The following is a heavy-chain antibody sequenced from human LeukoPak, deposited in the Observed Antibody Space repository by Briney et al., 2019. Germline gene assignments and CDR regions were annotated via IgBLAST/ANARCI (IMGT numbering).Heavy chain of an antibody. D-gene: IGHD1-14*01. V-gene: IGHV3-7*01. J-gene: IGHJ4*02. CDR2: IKQDGSEK. CDR1: GFTFSSYS. CDR3: ARNQRRLDY. Sequence: GSLRLSCAASGFTFSSYSMNWVRQAPGKGLELVANIKQDGSEKYYVDSVKGRFTISRDNAKNSLYLQVNSLRAEDTAVYYCARNQRRLDYWGQGTLVTVSS.